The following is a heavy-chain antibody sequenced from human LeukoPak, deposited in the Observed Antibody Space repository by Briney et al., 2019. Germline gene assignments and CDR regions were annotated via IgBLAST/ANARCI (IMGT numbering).Heavy chain of an antibody. CDR1: GLIFGNAW. J-gene: IGHJ4*02. CDR2: IKRKTEGGTT. Sequence: SGGSLSFSCAASGLIFGNAWWPGVGQIQGRGWMGVGLIKRKTEGGTTDYAAPVKGIFTISRDDSKNMLYLQMNSLKVEDTAVYYCTADPPGMSTSTGIDHWGQGTLVTVSS. CDR3: TADPPGMSTSTGIDH. V-gene: IGHV3-15*05. D-gene: IGHD2-2*01.